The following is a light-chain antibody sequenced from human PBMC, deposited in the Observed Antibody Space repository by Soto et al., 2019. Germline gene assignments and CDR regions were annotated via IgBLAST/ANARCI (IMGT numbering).Light chain of an antibody. Sequence: EIVLTQSPGTLSLSPGERATLSCRASQHVDSSYLAWYQQKRGQALRLLIYASASRATGIPDRFSGSGSGTDFTLSISRLEPEDFAVYFCQQYGSAPLTFGQGTKLEIK. CDR2: ASA. CDR3: QQYGSAPLT. V-gene: IGKV3-20*01. J-gene: IGKJ2*01. CDR1: QHVDSSY.